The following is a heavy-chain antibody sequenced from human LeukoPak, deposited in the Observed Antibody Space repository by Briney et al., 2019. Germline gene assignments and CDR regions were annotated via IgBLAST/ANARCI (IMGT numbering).Heavy chain of an antibody. D-gene: IGHD6-13*01. CDR3: ATDPGSSWKADH. Sequence: GGSLRLSCAASGFTFSSYSMNWVRQAPGKGLEWVSYISSSSSTIYYADSVKGRFTISRDNTKNSLYLQVNSLRDEDTAVYYCATDPGSSWKADHWGQGTLVTVSS. J-gene: IGHJ4*02. V-gene: IGHV3-48*02. CDR2: ISSSSSTI. CDR1: GFTFSSYS.